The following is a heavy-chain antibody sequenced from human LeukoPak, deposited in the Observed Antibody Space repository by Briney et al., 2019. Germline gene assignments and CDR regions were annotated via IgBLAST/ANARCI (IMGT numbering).Heavy chain of an antibody. V-gene: IGHV3-21*01. Sequence: GGSLRLSCAASGFTFSSYSMNWVRQAPGKGLEWVSSISSSSSYIYYADSVKGRFTISRDNAKNSLYLQVNSLRAEDTAVYYCAREGYYGSGSYYNAGGNDELDYWGQGTLVTVSS. J-gene: IGHJ4*02. CDR3: AREGYYGSGSYYNAGGNDELDY. CDR2: ISSSSSYI. D-gene: IGHD3-10*01. CDR1: GFTFSSYS.